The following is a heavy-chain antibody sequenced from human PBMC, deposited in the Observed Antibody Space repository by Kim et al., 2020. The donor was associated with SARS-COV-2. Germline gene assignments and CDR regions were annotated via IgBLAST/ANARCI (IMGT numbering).Heavy chain of an antibody. V-gene: IGHV4-59*01. D-gene: IGHD3-22*01. Sequence: RVTISVDTSKNQFSLKLSSVTAADTAVYYCARAGDYYDSSGYYYQGYFDYWGQGTLVTVSS. CDR3: ARAGDYYDSSGYYYQGYFDY. J-gene: IGHJ4*02.